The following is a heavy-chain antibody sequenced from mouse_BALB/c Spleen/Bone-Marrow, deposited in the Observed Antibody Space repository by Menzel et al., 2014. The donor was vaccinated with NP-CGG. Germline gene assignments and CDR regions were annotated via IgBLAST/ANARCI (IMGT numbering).Heavy chain of an antibody. Sequence: QVQLQQSGAELARPGASVKMSCKASGYTFTSYTIHWVKQRPGQGLEWIGYINPSSDYTNYNQKFKDKATLTADKSSSTAYTQLSSLTSEDSAVYYCAREGLRAWFVYWGQGTLVTVSA. V-gene: IGHV1-4*01. CDR1: GYTFTSYT. J-gene: IGHJ3*01. D-gene: IGHD2-4*01. CDR3: AREGLRAWFVY. CDR2: INPSSDYT.